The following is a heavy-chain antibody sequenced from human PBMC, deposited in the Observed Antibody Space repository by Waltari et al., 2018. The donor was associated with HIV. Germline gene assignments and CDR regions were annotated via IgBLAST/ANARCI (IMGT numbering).Heavy chain of an antibody. D-gene: IGHD6-13*01. Sequence: LVQSGTEVKKPGESLKISCQGSGYTFTSFWIAWVRQRTGNGLEWMGRTFPADSETSYTLSVEVKVTIPAGKASFTAYLHWSNLRASDTAMYYCATYSSSYAMDVWGQGTTVIVSS. CDR1: GYTFTSFW. J-gene: IGHJ6*02. CDR3: ATYSSSYAMDV. CDR2: TFPADSET. V-gene: IGHV5-51*03.